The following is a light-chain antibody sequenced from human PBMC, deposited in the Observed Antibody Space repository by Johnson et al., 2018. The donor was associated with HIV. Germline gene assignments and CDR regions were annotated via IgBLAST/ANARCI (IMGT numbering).Light chain of an antibody. V-gene: IGLV1-51*01. J-gene: IGLJ1*01. CDR2: DNN. Sequence: QSVLTQPPSVSAAPGQKVTISCSGSSSNIGNNYVSWYQQLPGTAPKLLIYDNNKRPSGIPDRFSGSKSGTSATLGITGLQTGDEADYYCGTWDSSLSADLSVFGTGTKVIVL. CDR3: GTWDSSLSADLSV. CDR1: SSNIGNNY.